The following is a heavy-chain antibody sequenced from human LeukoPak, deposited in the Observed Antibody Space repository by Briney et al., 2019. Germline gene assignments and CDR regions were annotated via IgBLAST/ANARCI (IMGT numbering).Heavy chain of an antibody. D-gene: IGHD3-10*01. V-gene: IGHV3-21*01. CDR1: GFTFSSYS. Sequence: GGSLRLSCAASGFTFSSYSMNWVRQAPGKGLEWVSSISSSSSYIYYAYSVKGRFTISRDNAKNSLYLQMNSLRAEDTAVYYCARDAYYGSGSYDYWGQGTLVTVSS. CDR2: ISSSSSYI. CDR3: ARDAYYGSGSYDY. J-gene: IGHJ4*02.